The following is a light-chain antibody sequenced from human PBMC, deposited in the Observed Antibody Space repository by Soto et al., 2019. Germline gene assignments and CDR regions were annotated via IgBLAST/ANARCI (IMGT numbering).Light chain of an antibody. V-gene: IGKV3-20*01. Sequence: TVMTHSLGTLALSPCEGAALSFSASQSVSSSYLAWYQQKPGQAPRLLIYAASSRATGIPDRFSGSGSGTDFTLTISRLEPEDFAVYYCQQYGTSPRTFGQGTKVDIK. CDR2: AAS. J-gene: IGKJ1*01. CDR1: QSVSSSY. CDR3: QQYGTSPRT.